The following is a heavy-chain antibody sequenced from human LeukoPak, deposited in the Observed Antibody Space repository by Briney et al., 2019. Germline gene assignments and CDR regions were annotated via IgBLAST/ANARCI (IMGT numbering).Heavy chain of an antibody. CDR2: ISGDGART. CDR1: AYPFSTYV. D-gene: IGHD1-14*01. V-gene: IGHV3-23*01. Sequence: GGSLRLSCAASAYPFSTYVMSWVRQAPGGGLEWISSISGDGARTYYTNSVKGRLTISRDNPKNTLFLQVNSLRVEDTAVYYCAKGGLTTPLHYWGQGTLVTVSS. CDR3: AKGGLTTPLHY. J-gene: IGHJ4*02.